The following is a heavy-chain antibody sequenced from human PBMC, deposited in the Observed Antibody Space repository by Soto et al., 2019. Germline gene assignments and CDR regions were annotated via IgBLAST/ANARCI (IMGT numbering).Heavy chain of an antibody. Sequence: SDTLSLTCTVSGGSISTYYWSWIRQPPGKGLEWIGYIYYSGSTNYNPSLKSRVTISVDTSKNQFSLKLSSVTAADTAVYYCARHTLPLLWFGELGGAFDIWGQGTMVTVS. V-gene: IGHV4-59*08. D-gene: IGHD3-10*01. CDR3: ARHTLPLLWFGELGGAFDI. CDR1: GGSISTYY. J-gene: IGHJ3*02. CDR2: IYYSGST.